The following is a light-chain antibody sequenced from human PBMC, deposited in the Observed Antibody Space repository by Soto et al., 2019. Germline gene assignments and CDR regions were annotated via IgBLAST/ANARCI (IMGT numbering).Light chain of an antibody. J-gene: IGKJ1*01. CDR2: AAS. CDR1: QGMSCD. CDR3: QQYYSYPHT. Sequence: AIRMTQSPSSFSASTGVRVTITCRASQGMSCDLAWYQQKPGKAPKLLIYAASTLENGVPSRFSGSGSRTEFTLTISCLQSEDFATYYCQQYYSYPHTCRQGPKAEIK. V-gene: IGKV1-8*01.